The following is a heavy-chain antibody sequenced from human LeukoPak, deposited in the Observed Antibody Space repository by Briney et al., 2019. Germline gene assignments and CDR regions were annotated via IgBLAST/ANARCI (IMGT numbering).Heavy chain of an antibody. CDR3: ARNLEYCGGDCYTNGVDY. CDR1: GYIFTDYY. D-gene: IGHD2-21*02. J-gene: IGHJ4*02. CDR2: INPNSGGT. Sequence: ASVKVSCKASGYIFTDYYMHWVRQAPGQELGWMGRINPNSGGTNYAQKFQGRVTMTRDTSISTAYTELSSLRSEDTAVYYCARNLEYCGGDCYTNGVDYWGQGTLVTVSS. V-gene: IGHV1/OR15-1*01.